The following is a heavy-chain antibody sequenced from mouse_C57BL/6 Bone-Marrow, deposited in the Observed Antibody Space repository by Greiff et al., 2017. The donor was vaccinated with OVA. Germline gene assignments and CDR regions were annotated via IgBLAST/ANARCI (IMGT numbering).Heavy chain of an antibody. CDR2: IYPGDGDT. D-gene: IGHD2-4*01. CDR3: AKLYDYDDYFDY. CDR1: GYAFSSYW. Sequence: VKLMESGAELVKPGASVKISCKASGYAFSSYWMNWVKQRPGKGLEWIGQIYPGDGDTNYNGKFKGKATLTADKSSSTAYMQLSSLTSEDSAVYFCAKLYDYDDYFDYWGQGTTLTVSS. J-gene: IGHJ2*01. V-gene: IGHV1-80*01.